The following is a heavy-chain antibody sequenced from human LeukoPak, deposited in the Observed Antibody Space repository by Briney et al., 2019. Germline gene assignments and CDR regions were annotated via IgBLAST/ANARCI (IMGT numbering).Heavy chain of an antibody. J-gene: IGHJ4*02. CDR2: IRYDGSNK. D-gene: IGHD2-15*01. CDR3: TRAIGGGRDPDFDY. Sequence: PGGSLRLSCAASGFTFSSYGMRWVRQAPGKGLEWVAFIRYDGSNKYYADSVKGRFTISRDNSKNTLYLQMNSLKSEDTAVYYCTRAIGGGRDPDFDYWGQGTLVTVSS. CDR1: GFTFSSYG. V-gene: IGHV3-30*02.